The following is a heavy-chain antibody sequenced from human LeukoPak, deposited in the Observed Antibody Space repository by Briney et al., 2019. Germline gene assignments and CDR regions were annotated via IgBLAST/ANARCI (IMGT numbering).Heavy chain of an antibody. V-gene: IGHV4-59*02. D-gene: IGHD4-23*01. CDR1: GASVRSYY. CDR2: MSYSGSS. J-gene: IGHJ4*02. Sequence: SETLSLTCTVSGASVRSYYWNWIRQPPGKGLEWIGYMSYSGSSTYNPSLKSRVTMSVDTSKNQFSLKLTSVTAADTAVYFCARLGGSADHWGQGTLLTVSS. CDR3: ARLGGSADH.